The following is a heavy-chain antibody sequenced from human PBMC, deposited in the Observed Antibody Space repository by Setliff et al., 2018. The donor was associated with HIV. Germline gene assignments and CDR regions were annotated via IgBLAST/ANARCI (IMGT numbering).Heavy chain of an antibody. D-gene: IGHD3-22*01. V-gene: IGHV4-61*09. J-gene: IGHJ3*02. CDR2: IHTSGST. CDR1: GGSISSGSYY. Sequence: PSETLSLTCTVSGGSISSGSYYWSWIRQPAGKGLEWIGHIHTSGSTNYNPSLKSRVTISVDTSKKQFSLKLSSVTAADTAVYYCARRDNSVSGYYTDHAFDIWGQGTLVTVSS. CDR3: ARRDNSVSGYYTDHAFDI.